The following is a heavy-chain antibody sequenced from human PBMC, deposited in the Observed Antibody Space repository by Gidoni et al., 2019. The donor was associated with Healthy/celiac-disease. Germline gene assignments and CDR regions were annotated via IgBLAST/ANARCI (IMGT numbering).Heavy chain of an antibody. D-gene: IGHD2-2*01. V-gene: IGHV5-51*01. CDR1: GYSFTSYW. CDR2: IYPGDSDT. Sequence: EVQLVQSGAEVKKPGESLKISCKGSGYSFTSYWIGWVRQMPGKGLEWMGIIYPGDSDTRYSPSFQGQVTISADKSISTAYLQWSSLKASDTAMYYCARHVQEPRVVPADTIYRTSTQFDYWGQGTLVTVSS. J-gene: IGHJ4*02. CDR3: ARHVQEPRVVPADTIYRTSTQFDY.